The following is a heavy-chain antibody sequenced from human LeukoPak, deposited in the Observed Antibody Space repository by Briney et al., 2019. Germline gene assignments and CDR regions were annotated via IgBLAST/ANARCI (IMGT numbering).Heavy chain of an antibody. D-gene: IGHD6-13*01. CDR2: INPNSGGT. J-gene: IGHJ3*02. Sequence: ASVKVSCNASGYTFTGYYIHWVRQAPGQRLESMEWINPNSGGTNYAQKFQGRVTMSRDTSISTAYMELSSLRSDDTAVYYCARGIAAAPRSAFDIWGQGTMVTVSS. V-gene: IGHV1-2*02. CDR1: GYTFTGYY. CDR3: ARGIAAAPRSAFDI.